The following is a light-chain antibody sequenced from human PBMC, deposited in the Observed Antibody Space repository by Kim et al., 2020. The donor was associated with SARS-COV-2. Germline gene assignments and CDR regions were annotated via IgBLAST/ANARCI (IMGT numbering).Light chain of an antibody. CDR2: DAF. Sequence: PDETATLSCRPSQSIVSSLPWYQHKPXQAPRLLIYDAFNRATGIPARFSGSGSGTAFTLTISILEPEDFAGYYCQQRITLYTFGQGTNLVI. J-gene: IGKJ2*01. V-gene: IGKV3-11*01. CDR1: QSIVSS. CDR3: QQRITLYT.